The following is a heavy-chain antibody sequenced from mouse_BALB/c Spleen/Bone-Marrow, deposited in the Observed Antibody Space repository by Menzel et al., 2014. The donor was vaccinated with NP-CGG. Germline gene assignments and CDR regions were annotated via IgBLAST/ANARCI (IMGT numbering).Heavy chain of an antibody. CDR3: ARDDYGFVC. J-gene: IGHJ2*01. D-gene: IGHD1-1*01. CDR2: IRNKGNGYTT. V-gene: IGHV7-3*02. Sequence: EVQLQQSGGGLVQPGGSLRLSCATSGFTFTDYYMSWVRQPPGKALEWLGFIRNKGNGYTTEYSASVKGRFTISRYNSQRILYLQMNTLRAEDSATYYCARDDYGFVCWGQGTTLTVSS. CDR1: GFTFTDYY.